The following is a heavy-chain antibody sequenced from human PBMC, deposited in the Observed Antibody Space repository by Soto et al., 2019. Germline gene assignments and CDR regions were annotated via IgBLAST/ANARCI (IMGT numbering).Heavy chain of an antibody. CDR3: ARDQISGVATITPPYYYYGMDV. Sequence: GASVKVSCKASGYTFTSYYMHWVRQAPGQGLEWMGIINPSGGSTSYAQKFQGRVTMTRDTSTSTVYMELSSLRSEDTAVYYCARDQISGVATITPPYYYYGMDVWGQGTTXTVSS. V-gene: IGHV1-46*01. CDR2: INPSGGST. CDR1: GYTFTSYY. J-gene: IGHJ6*02. D-gene: IGHD5-12*01.